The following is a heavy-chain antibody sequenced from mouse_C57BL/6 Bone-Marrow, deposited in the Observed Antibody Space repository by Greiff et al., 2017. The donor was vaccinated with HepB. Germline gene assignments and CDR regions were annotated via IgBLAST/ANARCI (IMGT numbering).Heavy chain of an antibody. CDR1: GFTFSDYG. CDR3: ERRSGTTVVAHWYFDV. J-gene: IGHJ1*03. Sequence: EVKLVESGGGLVQPGGSLQLSCAASGFTFSDYGMAWVRQAPRKGPEWVAFISNLAYSIYYADTVTGRFTISRANAKNTLYLEMSSLRSEDTAMYYCERRSGTTVVAHWYFDVWGTGTTVTVSS. CDR2: ISNLAYSI. V-gene: IGHV5-15*04. D-gene: IGHD1-1*01.